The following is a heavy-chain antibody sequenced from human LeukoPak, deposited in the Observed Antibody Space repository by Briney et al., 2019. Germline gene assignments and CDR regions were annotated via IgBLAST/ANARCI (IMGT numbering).Heavy chain of an antibody. J-gene: IGHJ4*02. V-gene: IGHV4-59*01. Sequence: SETLSLTCTVSGGSISSYYWSWIRQPPGKGLEWIGYIYYSGSTNYNPSLKSQVTISVDTSKNQFSLKLSSVTAADTAVYYCARRARPGKRTRIDYWGQGTLVTVSS. CDR3: ARRARPGKRTRIDY. CDR1: GGSISSYY. CDR2: IYYSGST. D-gene: IGHD1-1*01.